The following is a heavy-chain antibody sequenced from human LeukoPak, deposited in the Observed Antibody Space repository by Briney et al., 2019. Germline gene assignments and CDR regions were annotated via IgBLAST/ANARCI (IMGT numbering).Heavy chain of an antibody. Sequence: PGGSLRLSCAASGXTFSNYWMHWVRQAPGKGLVWVSRINSDGSSTRYADSVKGRFTISRDNAKNTLYLQMNSLRAEDTAVYYCGRELDWLPTLDYWGQGTLVTVSS. V-gene: IGHV3-74*01. CDR2: INSDGSST. D-gene: IGHD3-9*01. CDR3: GRELDWLPTLDY. J-gene: IGHJ4*02. CDR1: GXTFSNYW.